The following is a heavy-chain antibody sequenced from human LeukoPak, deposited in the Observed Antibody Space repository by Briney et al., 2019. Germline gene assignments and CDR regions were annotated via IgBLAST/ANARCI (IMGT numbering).Heavy chain of an antibody. CDR3: ARDRDAYDILTGYPYYYYYYGMDV. V-gene: IGHV3-7*03. J-gene: IGHJ6*02. Sequence: GGSLRLSCAASGFIFSSYWMSWVRQAPGKGLEWVANIKQDGSEKYYVDSVKGRFTISRDNAKNSLYLQMNSLRAEDTAVYYCARDRDAYDILTGYPYYYYYYGMDVWGQGTTVTVSS. D-gene: IGHD3-9*01. CDR2: IKQDGSEK. CDR1: GFIFSSYW.